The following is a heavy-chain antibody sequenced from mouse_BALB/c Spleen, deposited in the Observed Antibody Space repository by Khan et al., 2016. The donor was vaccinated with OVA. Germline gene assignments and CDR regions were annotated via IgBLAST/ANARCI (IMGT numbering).Heavy chain of an antibody. CDR3: ARKDYYDYDPFPY. J-gene: IGHJ3*01. Sequence: QLEESGPGLVKPSQSLSLTYTVTGYSITSEYTWNWIRQFPGNKLEWMGFISYRGTTRYNPSLKSRISITRDTSKNQFFLQLNSVTSEDTATYYCARKDYYDYDPFPYWGQGTLVTVSA. CDR2: ISYRGTT. D-gene: IGHD2-4*01. V-gene: IGHV3-2*02. CDR1: GYSITSEYT.